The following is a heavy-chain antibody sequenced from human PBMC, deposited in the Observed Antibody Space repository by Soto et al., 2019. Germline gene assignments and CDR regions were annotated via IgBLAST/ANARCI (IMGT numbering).Heavy chain of an antibody. J-gene: IGHJ4*02. D-gene: IGHD6-19*01. CDR2: ISFDGGIK. Sequence: QVQLVESGGGVVQPGRSLRLSCAATGFSFSTHAMYWVRQAPGKGLERVAVISFDGGIKYYADAVKGRFTISRDNSKNTRLLQTNTLSPEDTAVYFCGSDYGWTTGPGRGYIDYRGQGARVTFFS. V-gene: IGHV3-30*03. CDR3: GSDYGWTTGPGRGYIDY. CDR1: GFSFSTHA.